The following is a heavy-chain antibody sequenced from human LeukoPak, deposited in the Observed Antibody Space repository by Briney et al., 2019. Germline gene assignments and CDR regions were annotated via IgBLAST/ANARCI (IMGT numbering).Heavy chain of an antibody. CDR3: AKDPIAAASID. D-gene: IGHD6-13*01. CDR1: GFNFIIYA. J-gene: IGHJ4*02. CDR2: ISGGGGST. V-gene: IGHV3-23*01. Sequence: GGSLRLSCVASGFNFIIYAMSWVRQAPGKGPEWVSSISGGGGSTYYADSVKGRFTISRDNSKNTLSLQMNSLRAEDTAVYYCAKDPIAAASIDWGQGTLVTVSS.